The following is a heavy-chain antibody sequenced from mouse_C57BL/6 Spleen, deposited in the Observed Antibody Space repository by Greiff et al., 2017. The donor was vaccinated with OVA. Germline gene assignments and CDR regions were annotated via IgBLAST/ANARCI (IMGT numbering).Heavy chain of an antibody. Sequence: QVQLKQSGAELVRPGASVTLSCKASGYTFTDYEMHWVKQTPVHGLEWIGAIDPETGGTAYNQKFKGKAILTADKSSSTAYMELRSLTSEDSAVYYCTRDYGGMDYWGQGTSVTVSS. V-gene: IGHV1-15*01. CDR3: TRDYGGMDY. CDR1: GYTFTDYE. CDR2: IDPETGGT. J-gene: IGHJ4*01. D-gene: IGHD1-1*01.